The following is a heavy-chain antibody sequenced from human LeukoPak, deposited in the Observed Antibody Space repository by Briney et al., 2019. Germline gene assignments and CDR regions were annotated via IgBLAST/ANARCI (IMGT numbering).Heavy chain of an antibody. Sequence: TSVKVSCKAAGYTVTSYYMHWGRRSPGPGLEWMGLINPTGDSTGYAQKFQGRVTMTRDMSTSTDFMELSSLVSEDTAVYSCARGVPGTYSYYYMDDWGKGTTVTVSS. V-gene: IGHV1-46*01. J-gene: IGHJ6*03. CDR3: ARGVPGTYSYYYMDD. CDR1: GYTVTSYY. D-gene: IGHD2-2*01. CDR2: INPTGDST.